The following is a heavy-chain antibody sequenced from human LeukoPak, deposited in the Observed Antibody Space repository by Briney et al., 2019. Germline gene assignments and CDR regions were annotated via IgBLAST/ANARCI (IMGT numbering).Heavy chain of an antibody. V-gene: IGHV4-59*01. CDR2: IYYSGST. CDR3: ARVLKGGYDWSCAFDI. Sequence: PSETLSLTCTVSGGSISSYYWSWIRQPPGKGLEWIGYIYYSGSTNYNPYLKSRVTISVDTSKNQFSLKLSSVTAADTAVYYCARVLKGGYDWSCAFDIWGQGTMVTVSS. J-gene: IGHJ3*02. CDR1: GGSISSYY. D-gene: IGHD5-12*01.